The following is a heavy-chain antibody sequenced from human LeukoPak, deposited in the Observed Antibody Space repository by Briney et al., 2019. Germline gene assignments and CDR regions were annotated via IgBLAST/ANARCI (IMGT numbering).Heavy chain of an antibody. J-gene: IGHJ5*02. CDR2: MSPNSGDT. V-gene: IGHV1-2*02. Sequence: ASVKVSCKASGYPFTDYYIHWVRQAPGHGLEWIGWMSPNSGDTLSPQKFQGRVTMTRDTAISTSYMELSSLRSDDTAVYYCARGQVLVGGNWFDPWGQGTLVTVSS. CDR3: ARGQVLVGGNWFDP. D-gene: IGHD3-10*01. CDR1: GYPFTDYY.